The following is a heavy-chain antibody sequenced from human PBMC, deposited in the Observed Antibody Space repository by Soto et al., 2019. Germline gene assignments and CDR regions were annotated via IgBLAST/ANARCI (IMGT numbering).Heavy chain of an antibody. Sequence: GGSLRLSCAASGFTFSSYGMHWVRQAPGKGLEWVAVISYDGSNKYYADSVKGRLTISRDNSKNTLYLQMNSLRAEDTAVYYCAKGQLAVSPFDYWGQGTLVTVSS. V-gene: IGHV3-30*18. CDR1: GFTFSSYG. CDR2: ISYDGSNK. CDR3: AKGQLAVSPFDY. J-gene: IGHJ4*02. D-gene: IGHD2-21*01.